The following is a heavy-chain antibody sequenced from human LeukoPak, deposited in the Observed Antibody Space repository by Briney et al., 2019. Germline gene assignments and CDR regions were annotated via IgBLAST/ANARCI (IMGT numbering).Heavy chain of an antibody. CDR1: GYTFTSYY. Sequence: PGASVKVSCKASGYTFTSYYMHWVRQAPGQGLEWVGIINPSGGSTSYAQKFQGRVTMTRDTSTSTVYMELSSLRSEDTAVYYCARGLYYYDSSVGAFDIWGQGTMVTVSS. D-gene: IGHD3-22*01. CDR2: INPSGGST. CDR3: ARGLYYYDSSVGAFDI. J-gene: IGHJ3*02. V-gene: IGHV1-46*01.